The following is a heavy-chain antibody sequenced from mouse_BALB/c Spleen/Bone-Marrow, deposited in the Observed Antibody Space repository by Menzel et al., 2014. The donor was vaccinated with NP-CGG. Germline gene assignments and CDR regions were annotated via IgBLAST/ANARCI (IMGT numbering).Heavy chain of an antibody. V-gene: IGHV1-54*03. J-gene: IGHJ2*01. Sequence: LVESGAKLVRPGTSVKVSCKASGYAFTNYLIEWFKQRPGQGLEWIGVINPGSGGTNFNEKFRGQATLTADKSSSTAYMQFNSLTSDDSAVYFCAREGYYGLDYWGQGTTLTVSS. CDR3: AREGYYGLDY. D-gene: IGHD2-1*01. CDR1: GYAFTNYL. CDR2: INPGSGGT.